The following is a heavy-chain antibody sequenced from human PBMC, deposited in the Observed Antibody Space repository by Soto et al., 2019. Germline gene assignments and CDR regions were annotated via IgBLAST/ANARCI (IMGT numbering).Heavy chain of an antibody. D-gene: IGHD6-13*01. J-gene: IGHJ4*02. CDR1: GGSISSSSYY. Sequence: QLQLQESGPGLVKPSETLSLTCTVSGGSISSSSYYWGWIRQPPGKGLEWIGSIYYSGSTYYNPSLKSRVTISVDTSKNQFSLKLSSVTAADTAVYYCARQPYSSSWHSSPGRYWGQGTLVTVSS. V-gene: IGHV4-39*01. CDR2: IYYSGST. CDR3: ARQPYSSSWHSSPGRY.